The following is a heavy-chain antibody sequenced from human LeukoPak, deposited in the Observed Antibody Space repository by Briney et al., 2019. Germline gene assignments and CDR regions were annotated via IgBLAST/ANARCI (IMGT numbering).Heavy chain of an antibody. D-gene: IGHD6-19*01. V-gene: IGHV3-21*01. CDR3: ARASTIAVAGIRGD. CDR2: ISSSSSYI. J-gene: IGHJ4*02. CDR1: GFTFSRSS. Sequence: GGSLRLSCAASGFTFSRSSMNWVRQAPGKGLEWVSSISSSSSYIYYADSVKGRFTISRDNSKNTLYLQMNSLRAEDTAVYYCARASTIAVAGIRGDWGQGTLVTVSS.